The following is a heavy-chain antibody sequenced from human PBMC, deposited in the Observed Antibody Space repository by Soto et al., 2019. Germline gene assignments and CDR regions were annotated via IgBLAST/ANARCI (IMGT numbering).Heavy chain of an antibody. Sequence: SETLSLTCTVAGGSISSGGYYWNWIRQHPGKGLEWIGYIYYIGSTYYNPSLKSRVTISLDTSKNQFSLKLSSVTAADTAVYYYARSVSPWGQGTLVTVSS. CDR1: GGSISSGGYY. V-gene: IGHV4-31*03. CDR2: IYYIGST. CDR3: ARSVSP. J-gene: IGHJ5*02.